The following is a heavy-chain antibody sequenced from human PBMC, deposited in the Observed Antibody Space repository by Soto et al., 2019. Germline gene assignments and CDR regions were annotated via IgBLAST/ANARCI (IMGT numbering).Heavy chain of an antibody. Sequence: ASVKVSCKASGYTFTSYGISWVRQAPGQGLEWMGWISAYNGNTNYAQKLQGRVTMTTDTSTSTAYMELRSLRSDDTAVYYCARDVANIVVVVAATYVKFDYWGQGTLVTVS. V-gene: IGHV1-18*01. D-gene: IGHD2-15*01. CDR2: ISAYNGNT. J-gene: IGHJ4*02. CDR3: ARDVANIVVVVAATYVKFDY. CDR1: GYTFTSYG.